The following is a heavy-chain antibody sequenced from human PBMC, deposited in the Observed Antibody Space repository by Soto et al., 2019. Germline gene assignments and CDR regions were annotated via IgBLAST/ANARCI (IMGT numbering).Heavy chain of an antibody. D-gene: IGHD3-22*01. CDR1: GGPISSGDYY. J-gene: IGHJ4*02. Sequence: SETLSLTCTVSGGPISSGDYYWSWIRQPPGKGLEWIGYIYYSGSTYYNPSLKSRVTISADTSKNQFSLELNSVTAADTAVYYCARSEVVVIRLDYWGQGTPVTVSS. CDR3: ARSEVVVIRLDY. CDR2: IYYSGST. V-gene: IGHV4-30-4*01.